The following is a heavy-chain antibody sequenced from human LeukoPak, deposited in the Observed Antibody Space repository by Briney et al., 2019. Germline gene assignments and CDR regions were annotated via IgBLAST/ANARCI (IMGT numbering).Heavy chain of an antibody. V-gene: IGHV4-39*07. Sequence: PSETLSLTCTVSGGSISSSSYYWGWIRQPPGKGLEWIGSIYYSGSTYYNPSLKSRVTISVDTSKNQFSLKLSSVTAADTAVYYCARDRGWYYYGSGSSYYFDYWGQGTLVTVSS. CDR1: GGSISSSSYY. D-gene: IGHD3-10*01. CDR2: IYYSGST. J-gene: IGHJ4*02. CDR3: ARDRGWYYYGSGSSYYFDY.